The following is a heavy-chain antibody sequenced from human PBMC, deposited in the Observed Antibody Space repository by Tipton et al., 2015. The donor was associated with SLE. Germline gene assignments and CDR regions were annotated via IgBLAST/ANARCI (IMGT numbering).Heavy chain of an antibody. CDR1: GGSISSYY. CDR3: AGDLWYGGNSAPHAFDI. D-gene: IGHD4-23*01. V-gene: IGHV4-59*01. Sequence: TLSLTCTVSGGSISSYYWSWIRQPPGKGLEWIGYIYYSGSTNYNPSLKSRVTISVDTSNNQFSLKLSSMTAADTAVYYCAGDLWYGGNSAPHAFDIWGQGTMVTVSS. J-gene: IGHJ3*02. CDR2: IYYSGST.